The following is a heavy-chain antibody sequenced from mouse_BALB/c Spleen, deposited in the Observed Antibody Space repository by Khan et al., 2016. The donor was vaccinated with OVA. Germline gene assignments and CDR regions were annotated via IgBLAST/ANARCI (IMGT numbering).Heavy chain of an antibody. CDR2: ISSGGDYT. J-gene: IGHJ3*01. Sequence: EVQLVESGGDLVKPGGSLKLSCAASGFTFSSYSMSWVRQTPEKRLEWVATISSGGDYTYYPDSVKGRFTISRDNAKNTLYLQMSSLKSEDTAMYYGRNHLTGSVAYWGQGTLVTVSA. V-gene: IGHV5-6*01. D-gene: IGHD4-1*01. CDR1: GFTFSSYS. CDR3: RNHLTGSVAY.